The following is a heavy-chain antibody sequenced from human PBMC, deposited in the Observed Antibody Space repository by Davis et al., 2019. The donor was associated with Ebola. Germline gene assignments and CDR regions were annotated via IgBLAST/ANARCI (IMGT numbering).Heavy chain of an antibody. CDR1: GFIFSSYW. Sequence: HTGGSLRLSCAASGFIFSSYWMHWVRQAPGKGLVWVSRINSDGSSTNYADSVKGRFTISRDNAKNTLYLQMNSLRAEDTAVYYCARHKVVIIWEYFDYWGQGTLVTVSS. D-gene: IGHD3-3*01. J-gene: IGHJ4*02. CDR2: INSDGSST. V-gene: IGHV3-74*01. CDR3: ARHKVVIIWEYFDY.